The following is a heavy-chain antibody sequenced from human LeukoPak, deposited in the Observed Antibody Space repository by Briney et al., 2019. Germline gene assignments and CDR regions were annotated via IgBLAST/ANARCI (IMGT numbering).Heavy chain of an antibody. J-gene: IGHJ4*02. Sequence: SETLSLTCTVSGGSISSYYWSWIRQPPGKGLEWIGYIYYSGSTNYNPSLKSRVTISVDTSKNQFSLKLSSVTAADTAVYYCARSQGSYYSGYFDYWGQGTLVTVSS. CDR2: IYYSGST. CDR1: GGSISSYY. CDR3: ARSQGSYYSGYFDY. V-gene: IGHV4-59*01. D-gene: IGHD1-26*01.